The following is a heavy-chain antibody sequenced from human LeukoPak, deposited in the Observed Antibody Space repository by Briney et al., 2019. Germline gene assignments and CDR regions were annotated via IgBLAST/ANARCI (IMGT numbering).Heavy chain of an antibody. V-gene: IGHV3-7*01. Sequence: GGSLRLSCVASGFTFSSSWMTWVRQAPGMGLERVANIKADGSGKYYVDSVRGRFSISRNNAKNSLYLELNSLRAEDTGVYFCARDRGWQQFDYWGQGTLVTVSS. D-gene: IGHD5-24*01. J-gene: IGHJ4*01. CDR2: IKADGSGK. CDR3: ARDRGWQQFDY. CDR1: GFTFSSSW.